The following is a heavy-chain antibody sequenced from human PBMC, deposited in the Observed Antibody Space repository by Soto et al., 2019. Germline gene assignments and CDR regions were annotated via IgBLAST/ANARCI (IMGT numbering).Heavy chain of an antibody. D-gene: IGHD2-2*03. CDR3: ARLNGYCISTNCHGYYGMDV. J-gene: IGHJ6*02. Sequence: SETLSLTCAVSGGSINSNDWWTWVRQPPGKGLEWIGEIHYSGSTNYNPSLKSRVTISVDRSKIQFSLNLTSVTAADTAVYYCARLNGYCISTNCHGYYGMDVWGQGTTVTVSS. CDR1: GGSINSNDW. CDR2: IHYSGST. V-gene: IGHV4-4*02.